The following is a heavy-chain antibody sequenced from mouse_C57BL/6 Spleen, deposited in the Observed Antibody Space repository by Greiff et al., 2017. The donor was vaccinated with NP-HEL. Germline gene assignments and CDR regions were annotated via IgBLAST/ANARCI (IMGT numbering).Heavy chain of an antibody. Sequence: VQLQQSGAELVRPGTSVKMSCKASGYTFTNYWIGWAKQRPGHGLEWIGDIYPGGGYTNYNEKFKGQATLTADKSSSTAYMQLSSLTSEDSAIYYCARSEDYYGSSGGYYLDYWGQGTTLTVSS. CDR1: GYTFTNYW. V-gene: IGHV1-63*01. CDR2: IYPGGGYT. CDR3: ARSEDYYGSSGGYYLDY. J-gene: IGHJ2*01. D-gene: IGHD1-1*01.